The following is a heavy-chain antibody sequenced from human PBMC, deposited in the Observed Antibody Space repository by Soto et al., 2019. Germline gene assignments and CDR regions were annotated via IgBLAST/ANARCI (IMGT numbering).Heavy chain of an antibody. CDR2: ISYDGSNK. V-gene: IGHV3-30*18. CDR3: AKDPRYCSGGSCYPHPYFDY. CDR1: GFTFSSYG. Sequence: QVQLVESGGGVVQPGRSLRLSCAATGFTFSSYGMHWVRQAPGKGLEWVAVISYDGSNKYYADSVKGRFTISRDNSKNTLYLQMNSLRAEDKAVYYCAKDPRYCSGGSCYPHPYFDYWGQGTLVTVSS. D-gene: IGHD2-15*01. J-gene: IGHJ4*02.